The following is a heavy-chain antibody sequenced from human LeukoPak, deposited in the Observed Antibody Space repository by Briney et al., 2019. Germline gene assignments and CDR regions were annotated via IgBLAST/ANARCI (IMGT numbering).Heavy chain of an antibody. V-gene: IGHV4-31*03. CDR2: IYYSGST. J-gene: IGHJ4*02. CDR3: AGVDWGYYDSSGYYR. CDR1: GGSISSGGYY. Sequence: SETLSLTCTVSGGSISSGGYYWSWIRQHPGKGLEWIGHIYYSGSTYYNPSLKSRVTISVDTSKNQFSLKLSSVTAADTAVYYCAGVDWGYYDSSGYYRWGQGTLVTVSS. D-gene: IGHD3-22*01.